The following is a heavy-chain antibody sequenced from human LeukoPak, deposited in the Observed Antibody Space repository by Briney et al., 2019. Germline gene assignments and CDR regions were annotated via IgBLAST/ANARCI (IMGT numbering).Heavy chain of an antibody. J-gene: IGHJ4*02. V-gene: IGHV4-59*01. Sequence: SETLSLTCTVSGGSISSYYWSWIRQPPGKGLEWIGYIYYSGSTNYNPSLKSRVTISVDTSKNQFSLKLSSVTAADTAVYYCARGGSGYDLGYWGQGPWSPSPQ. CDR1: GGSISSYY. CDR2: IYYSGST. D-gene: IGHD5-12*01. CDR3: ARGGSGYDLGY.